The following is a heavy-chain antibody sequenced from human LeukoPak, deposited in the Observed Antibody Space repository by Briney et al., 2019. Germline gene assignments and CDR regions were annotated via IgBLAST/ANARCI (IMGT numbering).Heavy chain of an antibody. CDR1: GYTFTSYD. CDR2: MNPNSGNT. D-gene: IGHD2-15*01. CDR3: VRGQEADELLLDY. Sequence: APLKASSKASGYTFTSYDINWVRQATGHRLEWRGWMNPNSGNTGYAQKFPGRVTMTRNTSISTAYMELSSLRSEDTAVYYCVRGQEADELLLDYWGRGTLVSVSS. V-gene: IGHV1-8*01. J-gene: IGHJ4*02.